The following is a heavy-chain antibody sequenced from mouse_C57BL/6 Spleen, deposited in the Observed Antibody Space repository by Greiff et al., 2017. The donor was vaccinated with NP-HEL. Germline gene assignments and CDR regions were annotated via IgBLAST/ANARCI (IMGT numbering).Heavy chain of an antibody. D-gene: IGHD4-1*01. J-gene: IGHJ4*01. Sequence: QVQLQQPGAELVRPGTSVKLSCTASGYTFTSYWMHWVKQRPGQGLEWIGVIDPSDSYTNYNQKFKGKATLTVDTSSSTAYMQLSSLTSEDSAVYYCARVGYYAMDYWGQGTSVTVSS. V-gene: IGHV1-59*01. CDR1: GYTFTSYW. CDR2: IDPSDSYT. CDR3: ARVGYYAMDY.